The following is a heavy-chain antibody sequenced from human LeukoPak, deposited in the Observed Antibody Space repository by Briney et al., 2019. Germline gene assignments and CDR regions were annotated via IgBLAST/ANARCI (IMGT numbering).Heavy chain of an antibody. V-gene: IGHV1-3*01. J-gene: IGHJ4*02. CDR3: ARDGEDFWSFDY. D-gene: IGHD3-3*01. CDR2: INAGNGST. Sequence: ASVKVSCKASGYTFTSYAMHWVRQAPGQRLEWMGWINAGNGSTKYSQKFQGRVTITRDTSASTAYMELSSLRSEDTAVYYCARDGEDFWSFDYWGQGTLVTVSS. CDR1: GYTFTSYA.